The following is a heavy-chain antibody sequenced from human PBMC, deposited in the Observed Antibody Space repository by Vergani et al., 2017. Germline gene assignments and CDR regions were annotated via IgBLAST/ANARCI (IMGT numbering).Heavy chain of an antibody. CDR3: ARDLGGVPLAY. D-gene: IGHD3-16*01. CDR1: GGSISSSSYY. V-gene: IGHV4-39*07. J-gene: IGHJ4*02. Sequence: QLQLQESGPGLVKPSETLSLTCTVSGGSISSSSYYWGWIRQPPGKGLEWIGSIDYSGSTYYNPSLKSRVTIAVDTSKNQFSLKLSSVTAADTAVYYCARDLGGVPLAYWGQGTLVTVSS. CDR2: IDYSGST.